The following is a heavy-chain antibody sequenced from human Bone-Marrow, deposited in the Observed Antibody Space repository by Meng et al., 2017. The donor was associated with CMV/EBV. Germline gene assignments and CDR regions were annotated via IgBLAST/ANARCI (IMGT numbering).Heavy chain of an antibody. V-gene: IGHV3-7*01. J-gene: IGHJ4*02. D-gene: IGHD1-26*01. CDR3: ARGPNSYLAVDD. CDR1: GFTFSSYW. Sequence: GESLKISCAASGFTFSSYWMSWVRQAPGKGLEWVANIKQDGSEKYYVDSVKGRFTISRDNAKNSRYLQMNSLRAEDTAVYYCARGPNSYLAVDDGGQGTLVTVSS. CDR2: IKQDGSEK.